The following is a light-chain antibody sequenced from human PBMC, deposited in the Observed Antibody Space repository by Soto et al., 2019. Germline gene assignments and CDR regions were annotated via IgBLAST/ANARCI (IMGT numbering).Light chain of an antibody. V-gene: IGLV2-14*01. CDR3: SSYTSSSTYV. CDR2: EVG. J-gene: IGLJ1*01. Sequence: QSALTQPASVSGSPGQSITISCTGTSSDLGTYNYVSWYQQHPGKAPKLMIYEVGNRPSGVSNRFSGSKSGNTASLTISGLQAEDEADYYCSSYTSSSTYVFGTGTKLTVL. CDR1: SSDLGTYNY.